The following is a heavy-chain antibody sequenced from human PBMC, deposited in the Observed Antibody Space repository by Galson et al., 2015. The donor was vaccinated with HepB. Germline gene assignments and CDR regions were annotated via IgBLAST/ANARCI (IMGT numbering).Heavy chain of an antibody. J-gene: IGHJ6*02. D-gene: IGHD6-19*01. V-gene: IGHV3-7*01. CDR3: AKGPKYSSGEYYYYGMDV. CDR2: IKQDGSEK. CDR1: GFTFSSYW. Sequence: SLRLSCAASGFTFSSYWMSWVRQAPGKGLEWVANIKQDGSEKYYVDSVKGRFTISGDNSKNTLYLQMNSLRAEDTAVYYCAKGPKYSSGEYYYYGMDVWGQGTTVTVSS.